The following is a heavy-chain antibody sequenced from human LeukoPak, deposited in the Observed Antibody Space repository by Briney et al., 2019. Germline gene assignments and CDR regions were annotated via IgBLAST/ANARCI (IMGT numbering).Heavy chain of an antibody. CDR3: AREGCSSTSCHINGWFDP. CDR2: IYTGGST. D-gene: IGHD2-2*02. J-gene: IGHJ5*02. Sequence: SETLSLTCTVSGGSISSYYWSWIRQPAGKGLEWLGRIYTGGSTNYNPSLKSRVTMSVDTSKNQFSLKLSSVTAADTAVYYCAREGCSSTSCHINGWFDPWGQGTLVTVSS. V-gene: IGHV4-4*07. CDR1: GGSISSYY.